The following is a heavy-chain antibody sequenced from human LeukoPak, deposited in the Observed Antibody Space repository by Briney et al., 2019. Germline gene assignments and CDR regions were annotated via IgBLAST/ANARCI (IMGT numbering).Heavy chain of an antibody. CDR1: GGSISSYY. D-gene: IGHD4-23*01. J-gene: IGHJ6*03. CDR3: ARLGVTDYRHGGYYYYYYMDV. V-gene: IGHV4-4*09. CDR2: IYTSGST. Sequence: SETLSLTCTVSGGSISSYYWSWIRQPPGKGLEWIGYIYTSGSTNYNPSLKSRVTISVDTSKNQFSLKLSSVTAADTAVYYCARLGVTDYRHGGYYYYYYMDVWGKGTTVTVSS.